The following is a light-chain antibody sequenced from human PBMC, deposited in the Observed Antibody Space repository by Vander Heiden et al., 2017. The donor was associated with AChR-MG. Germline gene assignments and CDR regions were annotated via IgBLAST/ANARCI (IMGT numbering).Light chain of an antibody. Sequence: DIQMNQSPSTLSASVGDRVNIPCLASQSISYWLALYQHKPGKAPTALIYQASSLQSGVPPRFSGSGSGTEFTLTISSLQPDDFATYYCQQYNIFPYVFGQGTTLEIK. CDR1: QSISYW. J-gene: IGKJ2*01. V-gene: IGKV1-5*03. CDR3: QQYNIFPYV. CDR2: QAS.